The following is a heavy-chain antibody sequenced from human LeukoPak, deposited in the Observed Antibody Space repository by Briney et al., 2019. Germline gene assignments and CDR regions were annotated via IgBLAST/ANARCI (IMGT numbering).Heavy chain of an antibody. V-gene: IGHV1-69*05. J-gene: IGHJ4*02. CDR2: IIPIFGTA. D-gene: IGHD2-2*01. CDR3: ARAGYCGSTSCYFDY. Sequence: ASVKVSCKASGGTFSSYAISWVRQAPGQGLEWMGGIIPIFGTANYAQKFQGRVTITTDESTSTAYMELSSLRSEDTAVYYCARAGYCGSTSCYFDYWGQGTLVTVSS. CDR1: GGTFSSYA.